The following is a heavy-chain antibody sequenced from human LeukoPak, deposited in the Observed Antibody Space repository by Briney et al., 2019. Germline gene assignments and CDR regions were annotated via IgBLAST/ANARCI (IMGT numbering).Heavy chain of an antibody. CDR1: GFTFSSYA. J-gene: IGHJ4*02. V-gene: IGHV3-23*01. Sequence: GGSLRLSCAASGFTFSSYAMSWVRQAPGKGLEWVSAISGSGGSTYYADSVKGRFTISRDNSKNTLYLQMNSLRAEDTAVYYCARTLYSSGWYFPFDYWGRGTLVTVSS. CDR3: ARTLYSSGWYFPFDY. CDR2: ISGSGGST. D-gene: IGHD6-19*01.